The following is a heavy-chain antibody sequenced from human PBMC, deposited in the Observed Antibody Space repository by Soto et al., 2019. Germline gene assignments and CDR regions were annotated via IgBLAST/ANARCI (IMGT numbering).Heavy chain of an antibody. Sequence: SETLSLTCTVSGGSISSYYWSWIRQPPWKGLEWIGYIYYSGSTNYNPSLKSRVTISVDTSKNQFSLKLSSVTAADTAVYYCARVQGSNWNYGNWFDPWGQGTLVTVSS. D-gene: IGHD1-7*01. CDR1: GGSISSYY. CDR3: ARVQGSNWNYGNWFDP. CDR2: IYYSGST. V-gene: IGHV4-59*01. J-gene: IGHJ5*02.